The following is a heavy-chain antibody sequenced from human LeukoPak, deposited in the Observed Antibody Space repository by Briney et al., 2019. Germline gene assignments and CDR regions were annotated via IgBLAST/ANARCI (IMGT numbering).Heavy chain of an antibody. V-gene: IGHV1-69*13. D-gene: IGHD2-2*01. CDR2: IIPIFGTA. CDR1: GGTFSSYA. J-gene: IGHJ4*02. CDR3: ARDPGGCSSTSCHYDY. Sequence: GASVKVSCKASGGTFSSYAISWVRQAPGQGLEWMGGIIPIFGTANYAQKFQGRVTITADESTSTAYMELSSLRSEDTAVYYCARDPGGCSSTSCHYDYWGQGTLVTVSS.